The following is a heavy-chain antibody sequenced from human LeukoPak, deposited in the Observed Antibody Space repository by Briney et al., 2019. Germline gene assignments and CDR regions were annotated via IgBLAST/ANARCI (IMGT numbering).Heavy chain of an antibody. CDR2: ISSSSSYI. J-gene: IGHJ4*02. V-gene: IGHV3-21*04. Sequence: GGSLRLSCAASGFTFSSYSMNWVRQAPGKGLEWVSSISSSSSYIYYADSVKGRFTISRDNAKNSLYLQMNSLRAEDTAVYYCARVLGYCSGGNCYLDYWGQGTLVTVSS. D-gene: IGHD2-15*01. CDR1: GFTFSSYS. CDR3: ARVLGYCSGGNCYLDY.